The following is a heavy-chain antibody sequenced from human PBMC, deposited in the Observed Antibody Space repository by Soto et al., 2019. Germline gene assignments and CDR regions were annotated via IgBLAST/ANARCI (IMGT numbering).Heavy chain of an antibody. CDR3: ARWPRKNDYGDYIEPPPSPYFDY. J-gene: IGHJ4*02. CDR1: GYSFTSYW. CDR2: IYPGDSDT. Sequence: GESLKISCKGSGYSFTSYWIGWVRQMPGKGLEWMGIIYPGDSDTRYSPSFQGQVTISADKSISTAYLQWSSLKASDTAMYYCARWPRKNDYGDYIEPPPSPYFDYWGQGTLVTISS. D-gene: IGHD4-17*01. V-gene: IGHV5-51*01.